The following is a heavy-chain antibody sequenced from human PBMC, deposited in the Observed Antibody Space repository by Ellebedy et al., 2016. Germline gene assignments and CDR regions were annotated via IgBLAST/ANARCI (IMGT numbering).Heavy chain of an antibody. CDR2: IISSGGRT. V-gene: IGHV3-23*01. D-gene: IGHD3-10*01. Sequence: GGSLRLSCAASGFTFSAYAMSWVRQAPGKGLEWVSVIISSGGRTNYADSMKGRFTISRDNSKNTLYLQMNSLRVDDTAVYYCAKAFGGLDPWGQGTLVTVSS. CDR1: GFTFSAYA. CDR3: AKAFGGLDP. J-gene: IGHJ5*02.